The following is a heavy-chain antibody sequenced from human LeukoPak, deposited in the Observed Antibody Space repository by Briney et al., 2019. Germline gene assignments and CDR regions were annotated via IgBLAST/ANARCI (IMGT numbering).Heavy chain of an antibody. CDR1: GFTFSSYA. CDR3: ARPEEYYYYYGMDV. Sequence: GGSLRLSCAASGFTFSSYAMHWVRQAPGKGLEWVAVISYDGSNKYYADSVKGRFTISRDNSKNTLYLQMNSLRAEDTAVYYCARPEEYYYYYGMDVWGQGTTVTVSS. J-gene: IGHJ6*02. CDR2: ISYDGSNK. V-gene: IGHV3-30-3*01.